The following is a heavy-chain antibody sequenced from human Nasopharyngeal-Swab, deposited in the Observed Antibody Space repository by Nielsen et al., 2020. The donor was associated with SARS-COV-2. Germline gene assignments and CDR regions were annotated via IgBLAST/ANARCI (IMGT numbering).Heavy chain of an antibody. V-gene: IGHV1-18*01. D-gene: IGHD4/OR15-4a*01. J-gene: IGHJ4*02. CDR3: ARAMTMVVTIPAY. CDR2: INAYNGNT. Sequence: WGRQAPGQGLEWMGWINAYNGNTNYAQKLQGRVTMTTDTSTSTAYMELRSLRSDDTAVYYCARAMTMVVTIPAYWGQGTLVTVSS.